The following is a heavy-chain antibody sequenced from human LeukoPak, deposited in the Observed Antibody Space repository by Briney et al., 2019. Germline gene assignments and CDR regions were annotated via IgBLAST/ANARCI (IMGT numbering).Heavy chain of an antibody. J-gene: IGHJ4*02. Sequence: SETLSLTCTVSGGSISSYYWGWIRQPPGKGLEWIGSIYHSGGTYYNPSLKSRVTISVETSKNQFSLRLSTVTAADTAVYYCARAGVATWQYWGQGTLVTASS. CDR2: IYHSGGT. D-gene: IGHD5-12*01. V-gene: IGHV4-38-2*02. CDR3: ARAGVATWQY. CDR1: GGSISSYY.